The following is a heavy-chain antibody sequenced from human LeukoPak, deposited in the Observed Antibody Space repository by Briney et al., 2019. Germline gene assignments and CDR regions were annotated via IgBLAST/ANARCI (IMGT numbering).Heavy chain of an antibody. CDR3: ARHDYDFWSGANWFDP. J-gene: IGHJ5*02. Sequence: PSETLSLTCTVSGGSISSSSCYWGWVRQPPGKGLEWIGSIYYSGSTYYNPSLKSRVTISVDTSKNQFSLKLSSVTAADTAVYYCARHDYDFWSGANWFDPWGQGTLVTVSS. D-gene: IGHD3-3*01. CDR1: GGSISSSSCY. CDR2: IYYSGST. V-gene: IGHV4-39*01.